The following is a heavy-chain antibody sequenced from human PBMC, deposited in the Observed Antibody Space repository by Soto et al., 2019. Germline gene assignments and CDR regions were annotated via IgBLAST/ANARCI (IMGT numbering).Heavy chain of an antibody. CDR2: ISGSGGST. CDR3: AKDRQYFDWLSLLGN. Sequence: EVQLLESGGDLVQPGGSLRLSCAASGFTFSSYAMSWVRQAPGKGLEWVSAISGSGGSTYYADSVKGRFTISRDNSKNTLYLQMNSLRAEDTAVYYCAKDRQYFDWLSLLGNWGQGTLVTVSS. V-gene: IGHV3-23*01. J-gene: IGHJ4*02. CDR1: GFTFSSYA. D-gene: IGHD3-9*01.